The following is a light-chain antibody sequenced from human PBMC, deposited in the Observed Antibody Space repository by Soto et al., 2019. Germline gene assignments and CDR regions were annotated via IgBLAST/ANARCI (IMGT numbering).Light chain of an antibody. CDR3: QQRSNWPPSYT. CDR1: QSVSIH. CDR2: DTS. V-gene: IGKV3-15*01. Sequence: ETVMTQSPGTLSVSLGERATLSCRASQSVSIHLAWYQQKPGQAPRLLIYDTSTRATGIPARFSGSGSGTEFTLTISSLQSEDFAVYYCQQRSNWPPSYTFGQGTKLEIK. J-gene: IGKJ2*01.